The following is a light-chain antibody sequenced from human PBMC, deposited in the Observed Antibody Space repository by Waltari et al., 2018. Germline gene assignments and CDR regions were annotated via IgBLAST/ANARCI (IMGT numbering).Light chain of an antibody. CDR2: QVS. J-gene: IGKJ1*01. V-gene: IGKV2-24*01. CDR3: MQTVQFRWT. CDR1: QSLVYSGGNTS. Sequence: DIVLTQTPLSSPVTLGQPASISCRSSQSLVYSGGNTSLSWLQPRPGRPPRLLCYQVSNRFSGVPDRFSGSGAGTDFTLKISRVEAEDVGVYYCMQTVQFRWTFGQGTKVEIK.